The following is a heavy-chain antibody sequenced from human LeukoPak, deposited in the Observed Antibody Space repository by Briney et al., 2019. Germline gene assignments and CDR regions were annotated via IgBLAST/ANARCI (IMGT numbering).Heavy chain of an antibody. CDR1: GFTVSSNY. CDR2: IYSGGST. Sequence: GGSLTLSCAASGFTVSSNYMRGVRQAPGKGLEGVAVIYSGGSTYYADSVKGRFTISRDNSKNTLYLQMNSLRAEDTAVYYCARAGVYDGSGSRAFDIWGQGTMVTVSS. D-gene: IGHD3-22*01. CDR3: ARAGVYDGSGSRAFDI. V-gene: IGHV3-66*01. J-gene: IGHJ3*02.